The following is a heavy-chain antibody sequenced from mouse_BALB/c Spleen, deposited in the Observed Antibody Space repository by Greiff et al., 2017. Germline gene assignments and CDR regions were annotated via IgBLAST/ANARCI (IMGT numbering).Heavy chain of an antibody. CDR2: ILPGSGST. CDR3: ARRRNWDRGYFDV. Sequence: VQLQESGAELMKPGASVKISCKATGYTFSSYWIEWVKQRPGHGLEWIGEILPGSGSTNYNEKFKGKATFTADTSSNTAYMQLSSLTSEDSAVYYCARRRNWDRGYFDVWGAGTTVTVSS. CDR1: GYTFSSYW. D-gene: IGHD4-1*01. J-gene: IGHJ1*01. V-gene: IGHV1-9*01.